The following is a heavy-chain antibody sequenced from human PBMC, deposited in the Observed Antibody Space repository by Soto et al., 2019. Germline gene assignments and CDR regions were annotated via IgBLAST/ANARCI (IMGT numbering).Heavy chain of an antibody. V-gene: IGHV3-30*18. CDR2: ISYDGSIE. J-gene: IGHJ6*02. Sequence: GGSLRLSCVASGFTFSNYAMHWVRQAPGKGLEWVAVISYDGSIEYYADSVQGRFTISRDSSKNKLYLQMNSLRPEDTSVYYCAKGRVAYYYGTDVWGQGTTVTVSS. CDR3: AKGRVAYYYGTDV. CDR1: GFTFSNYA.